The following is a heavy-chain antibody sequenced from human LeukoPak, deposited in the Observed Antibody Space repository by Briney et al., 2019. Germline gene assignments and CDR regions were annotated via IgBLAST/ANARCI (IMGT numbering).Heavy chain of an antibody. D-gene: IGHD5-12*01. V-gene: IGHV4-30-2*01. J-gene: IGHJ5*02. CDR2: IYHGGNT. Sequence: SQTLSLTCTVSGGSISSGGYHWGWIRQPPGKGLEWIGYIYHGGNTYYNPSLKSRVTISVDKSKNQFSLRLTSVTAADAAVYYCARGGYSGSDWTTWGQGTLVTVSS. CDR1: GGSISSGGYH. CDR3: ARGGYSGSDWTT.